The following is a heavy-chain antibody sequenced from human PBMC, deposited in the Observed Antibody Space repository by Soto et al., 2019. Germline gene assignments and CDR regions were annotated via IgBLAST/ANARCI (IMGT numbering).Heavy chain of an antibody. D-gene: IGHD6-6*01. Sequence: GESLKISCKGSGYSFSSHWIGWVRQMPGKGLEWMCIIYPCPSNIRYSPSFEGQIDMSADRSINTAYMRLSSLKASDTATYYCASHLDEYSSASGFDYWGQGTLVTLSS. CDR3: ASHLDEYSSASGFDY. CDR1: GYSFSSHW. V-gene: IGHV5-51*01. CDR2: IYPCPSNI. J-gene: IGHJ4*02.